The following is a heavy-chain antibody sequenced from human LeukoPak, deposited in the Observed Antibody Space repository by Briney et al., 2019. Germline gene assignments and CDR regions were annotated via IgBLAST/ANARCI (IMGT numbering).Heavy chain of an antibody. CDR2: IKQDESEK. CDR1: GFTFSSYW. D-gene: IGHD5/OR15-5a*01. Sequence: PGGSLRLSCAASGFTFSSYWMNWVRQAPGKGLEWVANIKQDESEKFYVDSVKGRFTISRDNAKNSLYLQMNSLRAEDTAVYYCARPFSRVSHAFDIWGQGTMVTVSS. CDR3: ARPFSRVSHAFDI. J-gene: IGHJ3*02. V-gene: IGHV3-7*05.